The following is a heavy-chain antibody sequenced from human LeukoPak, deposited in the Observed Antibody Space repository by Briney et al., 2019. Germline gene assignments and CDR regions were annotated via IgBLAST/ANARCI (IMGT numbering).Heavy chain of an antibody. CDR3: ARPQVGGSENDAFDI. V-gene: IGHV4-39*07. CDR2: IYYSGST. Sequence: SETLSLTCTVSGGSISSSSYYWGWIRQPPGKGLEWIGSIYYSGSTYYNPSLKSRVTISVDTSKNQFSLKLSSVTAADTAVYYCARPQVGGSENDAFDIWGQGTMVTVSP. D-gene: IGHD1-26*01. CDR1: GGSISSSSYY. J-gene: IGHJ3*02.